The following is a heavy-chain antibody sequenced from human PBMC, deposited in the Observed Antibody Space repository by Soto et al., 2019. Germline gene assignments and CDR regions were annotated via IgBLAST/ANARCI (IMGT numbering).Heavy chain of an antibody. Sequence: PGGSLRLSCAASGFTFSSYGIHWVRQAPGKGLEWVADISYDGSNKYYADSVKGRFTISRDNSKNTLYLQMNSLRAEDTAVYYCAKDRVPGIADYYYYGMDVWGQGTTVTVS. CDR3: AKDRVPGIADYYYYGMDV. V-gene: IGHV3-30*18. CDR1: GFTFSSYG. J-gene: IGHJ6*02. D-gene: IGHD6-13*01. CDR2: ISYDGSNK.